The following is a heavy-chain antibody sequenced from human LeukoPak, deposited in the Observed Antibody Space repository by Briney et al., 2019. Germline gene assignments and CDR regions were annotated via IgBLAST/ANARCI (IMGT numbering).Heavy chain of an antibody. J-gene: IGHJ4*02. D-gene: IGHD3/OR15-3a*01. CDR1: GYTLTELS. V-gene: IGHV1-24*01. CDR3: ARAVFGTGDWDY. CDR2: FDPEDGET. Sequence: ASVKVSCKVSGYTLTELSMHWVRQAPGKGLEWMGGFDPEDGETIYAQKFQGRVTMTEDTSTDTAYMELSSLRSEDTAVYYCARAVFGTGDWDYWGQGTLVTVSS.